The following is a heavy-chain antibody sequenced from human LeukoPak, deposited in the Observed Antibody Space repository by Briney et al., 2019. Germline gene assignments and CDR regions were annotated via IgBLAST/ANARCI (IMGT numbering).Heavy chain of an antibody. CDR2: ISGAGGSS. Sequence: GGSLRLSCATSGFAFSSSSMSWVRQAPGKGLEWVSTISGAGGSSWYAESVKGRFTISRDNSMNSVSLQMSSLRVEDTAIYHCTKDDSSSWYDYFFDHWGQGTLVTVSS. D-gene: IGHD3-22*01. CDR1: GFAFSSSS. CDR3: TKDDSSSWYDYFFDH. J-gene: IGHJ4*02. V-gene: IGHV3-23*01.